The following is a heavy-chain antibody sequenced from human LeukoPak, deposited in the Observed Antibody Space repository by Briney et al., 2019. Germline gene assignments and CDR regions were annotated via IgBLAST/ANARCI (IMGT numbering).Heavy chain of an antibody. J-gene: IGHJ4*02. CDR2: ITDSGDGT. CDR3: AKDSPVATR. CDR1: GFTFSRSA. Sequence: GGSLRLSCAASGFTFSRSAMSWVRQAPGKGLEWVSSITDSGDGTYYADSVKGRFTISRDDSKNMLYLQMSSLRVEDTAVYYCAKDSPVATRWGQGTLVTVSS. D-gene: IGHD2-15*01. V-gene: IGHV3-23*01.